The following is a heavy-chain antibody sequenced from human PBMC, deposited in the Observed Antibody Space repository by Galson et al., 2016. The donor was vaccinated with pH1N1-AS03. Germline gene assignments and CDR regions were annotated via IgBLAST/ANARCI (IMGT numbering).Heavy chain of an antibody. CDR3: GPNPEYGEGAY. CDR2: LNPDGDYK. J-gene: IGHJ4*02. CDR1: GFAFSRYW. D-gene: IGHD4-17*01. V-gene: IGHV3-7*01. Sequence: SLRLSCAASGFAFSRYWMSWVRQAPGKGLEWVANLNPDGDYKQYVDSVKGRFTISRDNTRHSLYRQMNILRVEETAIYYCGPNPEYGEGAYWGQGALVTVSS.